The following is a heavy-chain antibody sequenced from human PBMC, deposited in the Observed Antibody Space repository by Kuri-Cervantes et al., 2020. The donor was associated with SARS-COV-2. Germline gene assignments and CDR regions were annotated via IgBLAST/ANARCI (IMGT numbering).Heavy chain of an antibody. Sequence: GESLKISCAASGFTFSSYWMSWVRQAPGKGLEWVSSISSSSSYIYYADSVKGRFTISRDNAKNSLYLQMNSLRAEDTAVYYCARDDSFDYWGQGTLVTVSS. CDR1: GFTFSSYW. CDR3: ARDDSFDY. CDR2: ISSSSSYI. V-gene: IGHV3-21*01. J-gene: IGHJ4*02.